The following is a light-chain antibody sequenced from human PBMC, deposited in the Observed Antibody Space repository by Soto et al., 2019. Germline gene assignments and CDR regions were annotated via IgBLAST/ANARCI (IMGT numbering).Light chain of an antibody. CDR1: SSDVGGYDY. CDR2: EVT. CDR3: SSYVGSNYLL. J-gene: IGLJ2*01. V-gene: IGLV2-8*01. Sequence: QSVLTQPPSASASPGQSVTISCAGTSSDVGGYDYVSWYQQHPGKAPKLIIYEVTKRPSGVPDRFSGSKSGNTASLTVSALQAEDEADYYCSSYVGSNYLLFGGVTKLTVL.